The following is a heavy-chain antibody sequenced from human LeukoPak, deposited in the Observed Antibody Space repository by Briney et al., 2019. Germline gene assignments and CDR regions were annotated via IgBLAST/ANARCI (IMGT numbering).Heavy chain of an antibody. J-gene: IGHJ4*02. D-gene: IGHD4-17*01. CDR3: AKPPTTVTTRGFDY. Sequence: GGSLRLSCAASGFIFSSYAMGWVRQAPGKGMQCVSAICVNGGYTYYADSGKGPLTIYRDKCKNTLYLQMSDLRAEDTAIYYCAKPPTTVTTRGFDYWGQGTLVTVSP. V-gene: IGHV3-23*01. CDR2: ICVNGGYT. CDR1: GFIFSSYA.